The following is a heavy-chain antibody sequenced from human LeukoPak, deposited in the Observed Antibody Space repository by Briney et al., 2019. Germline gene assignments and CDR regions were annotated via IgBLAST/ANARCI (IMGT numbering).Heavy chain of an antibody. V-gene: IGHV1-69*05. Sequence: GASVKVSCKASGGTFSSYAISWVRQAPGQGLEWMGGIIPIFGTANYAQKFQGRVTITTDESTSTAYMELSNLRSEDTAVYYCASFRSKRYCSSTSCYYNWFDPWGQGTLVTVSS. D-gene: IGHD2-2*01. CDR1: GGTFSSYA. J-gene: IGHJ5*02. CDR3: ASFRSKRYCSSTSCYYNWFDP. CDR2: IIPIFGTA.